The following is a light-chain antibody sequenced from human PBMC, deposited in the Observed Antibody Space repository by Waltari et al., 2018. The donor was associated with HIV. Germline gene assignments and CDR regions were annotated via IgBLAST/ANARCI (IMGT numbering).Light chain of an antibody. V-gene: IGLV1-47*01. CDR1: SSNIVSNY. CDR2: RNN. Sequence: QSVLTQPPSASGTPGPRVTITCSGSSSNIVSNYGSWYQQLPGTAPKLLIYRNNQRPSGVPDRFSGSKSGTSASLAISGLRSEDEADYYCAAWDDSLSGLVFGGGTKVTVL. J-gene: IGLJ3*02. CDR3: AAWDDSLSGLV.